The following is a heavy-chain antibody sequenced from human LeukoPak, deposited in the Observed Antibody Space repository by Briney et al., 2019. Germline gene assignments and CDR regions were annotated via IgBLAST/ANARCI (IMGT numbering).Heavy chain of an antibody. CDR1: GYAFTSYG. CDR3: ALQTMVRGGDWFDP. CDR2: ISAHNGNT. D-gene: IGHD3-10*01. Sequence: ASVKVSCKASGYAFTSYGISWVRQAPGQGLEWMGWISAHNGNTNYAQKLQGRVTMTTDTSTSTAYMELRSLRSDDTAVYYCALQTMVRGGDWFDPWGQGTLVTVSS. V-gene: IGHV1-18*04. J-gene: IGHJ5*02.